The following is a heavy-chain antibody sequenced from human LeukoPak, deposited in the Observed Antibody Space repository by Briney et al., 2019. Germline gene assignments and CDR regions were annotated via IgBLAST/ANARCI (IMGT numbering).Heavy chain of an antibody. V-gene: IGHV4-34*01. D-gene: IGHD5-18*01. CDR1: GGSFSGYY. J-gene: IGHJ5*02. CDR3: ARMPDTAMARAYWFDP. CDR2: IYHSGST. Sequence: PSETLSLTCAVYGGSFSGYYWTWIRQPPGKGPEWIGEIYHSGSTNYNPSLKSRVTISVDTSKNQFSLNLSSVTAADTAVYYCARMPDTAMARAYWFDPWGQGTLVTVSS.